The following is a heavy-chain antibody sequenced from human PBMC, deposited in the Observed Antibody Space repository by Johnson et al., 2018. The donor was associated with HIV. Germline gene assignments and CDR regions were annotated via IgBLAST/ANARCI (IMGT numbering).Heavy chain of an antibody. V-gene: IGHV3-13*01. Sequence: VQLVESGGGVVRPGGSLRLSCAASGFRFDDYGMSWVRQATGKGLEWVSTIGTAGDTYYPGSVKGRFTVSREDAKNSLYLQMNSLRAGDTALYYCARAVCRGGRCYSHDAFDIWGQGTMVTVSS. D-gene: IGHD2-15*01. CDR2: IGTAGDT. J-gene: IGHJ3*02. CDR3: ARAVCRGGRCYSHDAFDI. CDR1: GFRFDDYG.